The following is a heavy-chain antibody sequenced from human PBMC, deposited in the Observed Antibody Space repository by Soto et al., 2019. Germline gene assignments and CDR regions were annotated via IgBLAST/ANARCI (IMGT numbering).Heavy chain of an antibody. Sequence: QVQLVQSGSEVKKPGSSVKVSCKATGGTFSSYAISWVRQVPGQGLEWMGGIMPIFGTPDYAQKFQGRVTITADQSTSIAYMELSSLRSEDTGVYYCARDTDRPQLGGNYYYIMDVWGQGTTVTVSS. CDR1: GGTFSSYA. CDR2: IMPIFGTP. V-gene: IGHV1-69*12. D-gene: IGHD3-3*02. J-gene: IGHJ6*02. CDR3: ARDTDRPQLGGNYYYIMDV.